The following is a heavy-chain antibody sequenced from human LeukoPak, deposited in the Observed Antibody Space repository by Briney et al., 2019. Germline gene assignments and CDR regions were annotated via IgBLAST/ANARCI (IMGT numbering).Heavy chain of an antibody. Sequence: GGSLRLSCAASGFTFSNAWMSWVRQAPGKGLEWVGRIKSKTDGGTTDYAAPVKGRFTISRDDSKNTLYLQMNSLKTEDTAVYYCTTGPTAMVPYYYMDVWGKGTTVTVSS. CDR1: GFTFSNAW. CDR2: IKSKTDGGTT. CDR3: TTGPTAMVPYYYMDV. V-gene: IGHV3-15*01. J-gene: IGHJ6*03. D-gene: IGHD5-18*01.